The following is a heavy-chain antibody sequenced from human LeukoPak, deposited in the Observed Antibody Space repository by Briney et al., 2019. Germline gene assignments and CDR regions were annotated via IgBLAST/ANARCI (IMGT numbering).Heavy chain of an antibody. CDR3: ARVGLRVGATSFDY. V-gene: IGHV3-7*01. J-gene: IGHJ4*02. CDR2: IKQDGSEK. D-gene: IGHD1-26*01. CDR1: RFTFSNYW. Sequence: PGGSLRLSCVASRFTFSNYWMSWVRQAPGKGLEWVANIKQDGSEKYYVDSVKGRFTISRDNAKNSLYLQMNSLRAEDTAVYYCARVGLRVGATSFDYWGQGTLVTVSS.